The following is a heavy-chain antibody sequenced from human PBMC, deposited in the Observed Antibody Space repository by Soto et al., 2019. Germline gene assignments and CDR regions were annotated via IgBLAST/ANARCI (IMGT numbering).Heavy chain of an antibody. Sequence: GGSLRLSCAASGFTFSSYGMHWVRQAPGKGLEWVAVISYDGSNKYYADSVKGRFTISRDNSKNTLYLQMNSLRAEDTAVYYCAKDSVGIQLCSHWGQGTLVTVSS. CDR2: ISYDGSNK. CDR1: GFTFSSYG. D-gene: IGHD5-18*01. J-gene: IGHJ4*02. CDR3: AKDSVGIQLCSH. V-gene: IGHV3-30*18.